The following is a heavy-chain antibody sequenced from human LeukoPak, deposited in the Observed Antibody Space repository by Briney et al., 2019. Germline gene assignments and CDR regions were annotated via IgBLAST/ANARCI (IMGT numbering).Heavy chain of an antibody. J-gene: IGHJ6*02. Sequence: GGSLRLSCAASGFTFSSYAMSWVRQAPGKGLEWVSAISGSGGSTYYADSVKGRFTISRDNSKNTLYLQMNSLRAEETAVYYCAKVGPYYYDSSGYESSYGMDVWGQGTTVTVSS. D-gene: IGHD3-22*01. CDR1: GFTFSSYA. CDR3: AKVGPYYYDSSGYESSYGMDV. V-gene: IGHV3-23*01. CDR2: ISGSGGST.